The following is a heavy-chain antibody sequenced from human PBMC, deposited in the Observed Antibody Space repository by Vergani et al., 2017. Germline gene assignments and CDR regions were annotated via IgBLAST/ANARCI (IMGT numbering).Heavy chain of an antibody. J-gene: IGHJ6*02. Sequence: QVQLVQSGAEVKKPGSSVKVSCKASGGTFSSYAISWVRQAPGQGLEWMGGIIPIFGTANYAQKFQGRVTITADESTSTAYMELSSLRSEDTAVYYCARGRPDDYGGNWGDYYYYYGMDVWGQGTTVTVSS. CDR3: ARGRPDDYGGNWGDYYYYYGMDV. D-gene: IGHD4-23*01. CDR2: IIPIFGTA. CDR1: GGTFSSYA. V-gene: IGHV1-69*01.